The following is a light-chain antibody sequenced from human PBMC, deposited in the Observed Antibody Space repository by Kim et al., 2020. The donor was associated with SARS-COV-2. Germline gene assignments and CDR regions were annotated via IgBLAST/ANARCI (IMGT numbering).Light chain of an antibody. CDR3: QQRNSWPPAVT. CDR1: QNIDNY. CDR2: DAS. V-gene: IGKV3-11*01. Sequence: PGERATLSCRASQNIDNYLAWYQQRPGQAPRLLVYDASNRATGVPDRFSGSGSGTDFTLTISSLEPEDFSLYYCQQRNSWPPAVTFGGGTKVDIK. J-gene: IGKJ4*01.